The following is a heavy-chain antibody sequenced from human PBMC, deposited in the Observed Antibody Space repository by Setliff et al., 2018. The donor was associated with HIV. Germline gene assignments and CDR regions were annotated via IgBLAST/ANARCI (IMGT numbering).Heavy chain of an antibody. CDR1: GYTFTNYY. V-gene: IGHV1-46*01. J-gene: IGHJ3*02. Sequence: GASVKVSCKASGYTFTNYYIHWVRQAPGQGLEWMGIINPSGGSTTYAQNFQGRVTMTRDTSTSTVYMELRSLKSEDTAVYYCERDMSGGDGYNHGAFDIWGQGTLVTVSS. D-gene: IGHD5-12*01. CDR3: ERDMSGGDGYNHGAFDI. CDR2: INPSGGST.